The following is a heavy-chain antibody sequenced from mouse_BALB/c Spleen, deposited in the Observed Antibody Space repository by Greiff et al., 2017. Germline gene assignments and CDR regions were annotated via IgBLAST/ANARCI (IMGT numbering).Heavy chain of an antibody. Sequence: EVNVVESGGGLVQPGGSRKLSCAASGFTFSSFGMHWVRQAPEKGLEWVAYISSGSSTIYYADTVKGRFTISRDNPKNTLFLQMTSLRSEDTAMYYCARPHYYGTGAMDYWGQGTSVTVSS. V-gene: IGHV5-17*02. D-gene: IGHD1-2*01. CDR3: ARPHYYGTGAMDY. CDR2: ISSGSSTI. J-gene: IGHJ4*01. CDR1: GFTFSSFG.